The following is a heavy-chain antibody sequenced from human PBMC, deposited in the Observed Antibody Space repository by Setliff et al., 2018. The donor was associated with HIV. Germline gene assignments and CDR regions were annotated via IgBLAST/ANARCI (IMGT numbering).Heavy chain of an antibody. CDR3: ARERDSNGYQFDY. CDR1: GYSFSDYY. CDR2: INVDSGNT. V-gene: IGHV1-3*03. J-gene: IGHJ4*02. D-gene: IGHD3-22*01. Sequence: EASVKVSCKASGYSFSDYYIHWVRQAPGHGFQWMGWINVDSGNTKYSQDLQGRVTITKDRSASTAYMEVSNLRSEDMAVYYCARERDSNGYQFDYWGQGTLVTVSS.